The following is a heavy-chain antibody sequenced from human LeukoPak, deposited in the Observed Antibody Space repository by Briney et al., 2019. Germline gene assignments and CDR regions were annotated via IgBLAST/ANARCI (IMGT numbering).Heavy chain of an antibody. CDR2: IIPIFGTA. Sequence: SVKVSCKASGYTFTGYYIHWVRQAPGQGLEWMGGIIPIFGTANYAQKFQGRVTITADESTSTAYMELSSLRSEDTAVYYCARVKGVVGATSYYFDYWGQGTLVTVSS. CDR3: ARVKGVVGATSYYFDY. CDR1: GYTFTGYY. J-gene: IGHJ4*02. D-gene: IGHD1-26*01. V-gene: IGHV1-69*13.